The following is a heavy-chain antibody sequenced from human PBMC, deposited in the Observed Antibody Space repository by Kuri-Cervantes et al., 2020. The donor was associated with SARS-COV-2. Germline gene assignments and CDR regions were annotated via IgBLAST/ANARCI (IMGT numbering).Heavy chain of an antibody. Sequence: ASVKVSCKASGYTFTSYDINWARQATGQGLEWMGWMNPNSGNTGYAQKFQGRVTMTRNTSISTAYMELSSLRSEDTAVYYCARIIRLRYFDWLGDYYYGMDVWGQGTTVTVSS. J-gene: IGHJ6*02. D-gene: IGHD3-9*01. V-gene: IGHV1-8*01. CDR3: ARIIRLRYFDWLGDYYYGMDV. CDR2: MNPNSGNT. CDR1: GYTFTSYD.